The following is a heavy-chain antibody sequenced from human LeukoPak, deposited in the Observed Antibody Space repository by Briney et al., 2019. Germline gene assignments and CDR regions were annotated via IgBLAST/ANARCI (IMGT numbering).Heavy chain of an antibody. CDR3: ARDQFYYDSSGYYKYYFDY. J-gene: IGHJ4*02. Sequence: GASVKVSCKASGYTFSDYYMHWVRQAPGQGLEWMGRINPNTGGTNYAQKFQGRVTMTRDTSISTAYMELSRLRSDDTAVYYCARDQFYYDSSGYYKYYFDYWGQGTLVTVSS. V-gene: IGHV1-2*06. CDR1: GYTFSDYY. D-gene: IGHD3-22*01. CDR2: INPNTGGT.